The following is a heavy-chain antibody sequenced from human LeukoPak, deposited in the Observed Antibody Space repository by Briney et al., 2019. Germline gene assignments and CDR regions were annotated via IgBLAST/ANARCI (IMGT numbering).Heavy chain of an antibody. CDR1: GGSISSYY. CDR3: ARGGYYQSD. D-gene: IGHD3-3*01. Sequence: SETLSLTCTVSGGSISSYYWSWIRQSPGKGLEWIGSIYYSGSTNYNPSLKSRVTISVDTSKNQFSLKLSSVTAADTALYYCARGGYYQSDWGQGTLVTVSS. J-gene: IGHJ4*02. CDR2: IYYSGST. V-gene: IGHV4-59*01.